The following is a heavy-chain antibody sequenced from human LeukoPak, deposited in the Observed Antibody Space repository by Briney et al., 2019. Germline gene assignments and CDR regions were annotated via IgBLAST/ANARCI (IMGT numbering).Heavy chain of an antibody. D-gene: IGHD6-19*01. J-gene: IGHJ4*02. CDR3: ARGGQWLPRYYFDY. CDR2: INHSGST. Sequence: SETLSLTCAVYGGSFSGYYWSWLRQPPGKGLEWIGEINHSGSTNYNPSLKSRVTISVDTSKNQFSLKLSSVTAADTAVYYCARGGQWLPRYYFDYWGQGTLVTVSS. CDR1: GGSFSGYY. V-gene: IGHV4-34*01.